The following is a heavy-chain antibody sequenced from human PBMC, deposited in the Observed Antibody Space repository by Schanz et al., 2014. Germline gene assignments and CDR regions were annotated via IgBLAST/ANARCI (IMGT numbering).Heavy chain of an antibody. Sequence: EVQLLESGGGLVQPGGSLRLSCAASGFTFYNYAMTWVRQAPGKGLEWVSSIYINSGSTNYADSVKGRFIISRDSSKNTLFLQMNSLRAEDTAVYFCARDEGRDGYNLAFDVWGQGTLVTVSS. CDR2: IYINSGST. J-gene: IGHJ3*01. CDR1: GFTFYNYA. V-gene: IGHV3-23*01. CDR3: ARDEGRDGYNLAFDV. D-gene: IGHD5-12*01.